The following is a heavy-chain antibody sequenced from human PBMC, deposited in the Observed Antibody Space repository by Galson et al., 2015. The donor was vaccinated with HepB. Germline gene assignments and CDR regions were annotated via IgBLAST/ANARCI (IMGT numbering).Heavy chain of an antibody. CDR1: EFTFSGYA. CDR2: ISASGGST. J-gene: IGHJ4*02. V-gene: IGHV3-23*01. CDR3: AKVSSTGTTRGSFDY. Sequence: SLRLSCATSEFTFSGYAMNWVRQAPGKGLEWVSVISASGGSTYYADSVKGRFTISRDSSKNTLYLQMNSLRAEDTAVYYCAKVSSTGTTRGSFDYWGQGTLVTVSS. D-gene: IGHD1-1*01.